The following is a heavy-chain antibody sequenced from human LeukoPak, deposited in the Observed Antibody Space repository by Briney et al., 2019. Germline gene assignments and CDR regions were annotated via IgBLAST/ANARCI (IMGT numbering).Heavy chain of an antibody. CDR1: GFTFADYA. J-gene: IGHJ4*02. Sequence: GGSLRLSCAVSGFTFADYAMHWVRQAPGKGLEWVSGITGSGGTTHHADSVKGRFTISRDNSKNTLFLQMNSLRVEDTALYYCARAYGSSGYYQLPIDYWGQGTLVTVSS. D-gene: IGHD3-22*01. CDR3: ARAYGSSGYYQLPIDY. V-gene: IGHV3-23*01. CDR2: ITGSGGTT.